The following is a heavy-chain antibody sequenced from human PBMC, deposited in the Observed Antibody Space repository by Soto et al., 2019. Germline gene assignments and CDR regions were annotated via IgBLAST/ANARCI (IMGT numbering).Heavy chain of an antibody. CDR1: GFTFSIYA. D-gene: IGHD2-21*02. CDR2: ISYDGSNK. CDR3: VRARCRVVTLRWPSGWFDP. Sequence: GGSRRLSCAASGFTFSIYAMHWVRHAPGKXLEWVAVISYDGSNKYYADSVKGRFTISRDNSKNTLYLQMNSLRAEDTAVYYCVRARCRVVTLRWPSGWFDPWGQGTLV. J-gene: IGHJ5*02. V-gene: IGHV3-30-3*01.